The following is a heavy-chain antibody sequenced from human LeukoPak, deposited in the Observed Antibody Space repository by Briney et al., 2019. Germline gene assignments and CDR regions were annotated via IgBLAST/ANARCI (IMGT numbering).Heavy chain of an antibody. V-gene: IGHV3-43*02. CDR3: AKDYSHLPYYYYGLDV. Sequence: GGALRLSCAASGFTFYDYAMDWVRQAPGKGLEWVYLISITGDDKYYAESVKGRFTISRDNSKNSLYLQMNSLRSEDTALYFCAKDYSHLPYYYYGLDVWGQGTTVTVSS. CDR2: ISITGDDK. J-gene: IGHJ6*02. D-gene: IGHD2-15*01. CDR1: GFTFYDYA.